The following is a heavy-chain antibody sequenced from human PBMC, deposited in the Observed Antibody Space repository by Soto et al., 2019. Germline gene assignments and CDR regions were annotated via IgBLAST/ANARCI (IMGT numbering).Heavy chain of an antibody. D-gene: IGHD2-2*01. CDR1: GYTFTSYA. J-gene: IGHJ6*03. V-gene: IGHV1-3*01. CDR3: ARVSIVVVPAAKVSYYYYYYMDV. Sequence: ASVKVSCKASGYTFTSYAMHWVRQAPGQRLEWMGWINAGNGNTKYSQKFQGRVTITRDTSASTAYMELSSLRSEDTAVYYCARVSIVVVPAAKVSYYYYYYMDVWGKGTTVTVSS. CDR2: INAGNGNT.